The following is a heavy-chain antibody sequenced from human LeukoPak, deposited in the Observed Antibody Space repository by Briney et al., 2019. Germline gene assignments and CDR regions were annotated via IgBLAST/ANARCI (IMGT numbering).Heavy chain of an antibody. V-gene: IGHV1-18*01. CDR3: ARDHNGINWFDP. D-gene: IGHD1-14*01. J-gene: IGHJ5*02. Sequence: ASLRVSSKPSVYTFTTYGISWVRQAPGQRLGWWGWISAYNRNTNYAQNLQRKVTMTTDTSTSTAYMERRSLRSNDPAVYYCARDHNGINWFDPWGQGTLVTVSS. CDR2: ISAYNRNT. CDR1: VYTFTTYG.